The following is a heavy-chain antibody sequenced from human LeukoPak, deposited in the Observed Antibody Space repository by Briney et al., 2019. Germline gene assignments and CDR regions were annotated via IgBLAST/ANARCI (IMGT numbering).Heavy chain of an antibody. D-gene: IGHD3-22*01. Sequence: SVKVSCKASGGTFSSYAICWVRQAPGQGLEWMGGIIPIFGTANYAQKFQGRVTITTDESTSTAYMELSSLRSEDTAVYYCARTPTPYYYDSSGYYYFDYWGQGTLVTVSS. CDR2: IIPIFGTA. CDR3: ARTPTPYYYDSSGYYYFDY. V-gene: IGHV1-69*05. CDR1: GGTFSSYA. J-gene: IGHJ4*02.